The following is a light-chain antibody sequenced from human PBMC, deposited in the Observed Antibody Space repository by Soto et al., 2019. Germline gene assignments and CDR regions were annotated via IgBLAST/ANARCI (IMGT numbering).Light chain of an antibody. CDR3: SSYTPTTWV. Sequence: QSALTQPASVSGSPGQSITISCTGTTSDIGGNKYVSWYQQHPGKAPQLIIYEVSNRPSGVSNRFSVSKSGNTASLTISGLQAEDEADYYCSSYTPTTWVFGGGTQLTVL. V-gene: IGLV2-14*01. CDR2: EVS. CDR1: TSDIGGNKY. J-gene: IGLJ3*02.